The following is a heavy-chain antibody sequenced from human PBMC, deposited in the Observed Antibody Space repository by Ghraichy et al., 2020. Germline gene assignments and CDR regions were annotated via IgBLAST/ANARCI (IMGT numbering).Heavy chain of an antibody. CDR2: IYAGGNT. V-gene: IGHV3-53*01. CDR3: AGWLENAFDV. J-gene: IGHJ3*01. CDR1: GFSVSNNY. D-gene: IGHD6-19*01. Sequence: GVSLRLSCAASGFSVSNNYMNWVRQAPGKGLEWVSVIYAGGNTHYADSAAGRFTISRDNSNITLFLQMNSLRVEDTAVYYCAGWLENAFDVWGQGTMVTVSS.